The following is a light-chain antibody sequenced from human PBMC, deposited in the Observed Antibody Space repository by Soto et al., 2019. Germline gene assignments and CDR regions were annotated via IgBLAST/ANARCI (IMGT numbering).Light chain of an antibody. J-gene: IGKJ1*01. CDR2: GAS. Sequence: EIVLTQSPGTLSLSPGERATLSCRASQSVRSNCLAWYQQKPGQAPRLLIYGASSRATGIPDRFSGSGSGTDVSLTISRLEPEDFAVYYCQQYGSSPQTFGQGTKVEIK. V-gene: IGKV3-20*01. CDR3: QQYGSSPQT. CDR1: QSVRSNC.